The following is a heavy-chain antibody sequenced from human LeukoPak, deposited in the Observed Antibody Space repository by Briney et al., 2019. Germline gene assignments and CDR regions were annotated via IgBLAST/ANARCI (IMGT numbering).Heavy chain of an antibody. D-gene: IGHD2-2*01. CDR3: ARGRRSSTFIASYMDV. CDR2: IYHSGST. Sequence: SETLSLTCTVSGGSIRGYYWSWIRQPPAKGLEWIGYIYHSGSTNYNPSLKSRVTISVDTPKNQFSLKLSSVTAADTAVYYCARGRRSSTFIASYMDVWGKGTTVTVSS. CDR1: GGSIRGYY. J-gene: IGHJ6*03. V-gene: IGHV4-59*01.